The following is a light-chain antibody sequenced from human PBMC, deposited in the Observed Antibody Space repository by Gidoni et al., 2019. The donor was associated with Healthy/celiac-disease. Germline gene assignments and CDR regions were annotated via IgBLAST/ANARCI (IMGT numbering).Light chain of an antibody. CDR2: GAS. J-gene: IGKJ4*01. Sequence: ETALTQSPVTLSVSSGERAALSCRASETIDYKLAWYQQKPGQAPRLLIYGASIRATGVPDRFRGSGSGTEFTLTISSLQSEDFAFYYCQQYSNWPPFTFGGGTKVEMK. CDR3: QQYSNWPPFT. V-gene: IGKV3-15*01. CDR1: ETIDYK.